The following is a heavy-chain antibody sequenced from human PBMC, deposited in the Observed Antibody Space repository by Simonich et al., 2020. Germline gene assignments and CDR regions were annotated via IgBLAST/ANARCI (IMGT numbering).Heavy chain of an antibody. CDR2: IYWNDDK. CDR1: GFSLSTRGVG. J-gene: IGHJ4*02. CDR3: AHRRGFFDY. V-gene: IGHV2-5*01. Sequence: QITLKESGPTLVKPTQTLTLTCTFSGFSLSTRGVGVGWIRQPPGKALAWLALIYWNDDKRYSPSLKSRLTITKDTSKNQVVLTMTNMDPVDTATYYCAHRRGFFDYWGQGTLVTVSS.